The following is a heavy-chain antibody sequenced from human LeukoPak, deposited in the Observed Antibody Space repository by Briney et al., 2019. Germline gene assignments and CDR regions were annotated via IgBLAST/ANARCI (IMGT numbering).Heavy chain of an antibody. CDR2: IYYSGST. J-gene: IGHJ4*02. CDR1: GGSISSSIYY. Sequence: SETLSLTCTVSGGSISSSIYYWGWIRQPPGKGLEWIGSIYYSGSTYYNPSLKSRVTISVDTSKNQSSLKLSSVTAADTAVYYCARDGKYNWNSAADYWGQGTLVTVSS. CDR3: ARDGKYNWNSAADY. D-gene: IGHD1-7*01. V-gene: IGHV4-39*07.